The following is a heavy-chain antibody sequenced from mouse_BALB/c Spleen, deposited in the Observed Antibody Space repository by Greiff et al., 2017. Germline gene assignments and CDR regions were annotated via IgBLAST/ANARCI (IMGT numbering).Heavy chain of an antibody. CDR3: TRMDYYGSSYRAY. CDR2: IYPGNSDT. Sequence: VQLQQSGTVLARPGASVKMSCKASGYTFTSYWMHWVKQRPGQGLEWIGAIYPGNSDTSYNQKFKGKAKLTAVTSTSTAYMELSSLTNEDSAVYYCTRMDYYGSSYRAYWGQGTLVTVSA. D-gene: IGHD1-1*01. V-gene: IGHV1-5*01. J-gene: IGHJ3*01. CDR1: GYTFTSYW.